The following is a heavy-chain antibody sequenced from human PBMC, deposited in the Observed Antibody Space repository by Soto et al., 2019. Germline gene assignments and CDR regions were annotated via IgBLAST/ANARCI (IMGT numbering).Heavy chain of an antibody. CDR1: GFTFSSYG. D-gene: IGHD3-3*01. J-gene: IGHJ3*02. V-gene: IGHV3-33*01. Sequence: QVQLVESGGGVVQPGRSLRLSCAASGFTFSSYGMHWVRQAPGKGLEWVAGIWYDGSNTYYADSVKGRFTISRDNSKNTLYLQMNSLRAEDTAVYYCARASGPRGAFDIWGQGTMVTVSS. CDR3: ARASGPRGAFDI. CDR2: IWYDGSNT.